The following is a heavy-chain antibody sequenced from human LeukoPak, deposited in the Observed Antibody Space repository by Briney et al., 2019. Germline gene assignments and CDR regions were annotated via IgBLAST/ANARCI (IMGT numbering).Heavy chain of an antibody. D-gene: IGHD6-19*01. CDR2: IIPILGIA. Sequence: SVKVSCKASGYTFTGYYMHWVRQAPGQGLEWMGRIIPILGIANYAQKFQGRVTITADKSTSTAYMELSSLRSKDTAVYYCASNFVEEAVAGNWGQGTLVTVSS. V-gene: IGHV1-69*02. CDR3: ASNFVEEAVAGN. CDR1: GYTFTGYY. J-gene: IGHJ4*02.